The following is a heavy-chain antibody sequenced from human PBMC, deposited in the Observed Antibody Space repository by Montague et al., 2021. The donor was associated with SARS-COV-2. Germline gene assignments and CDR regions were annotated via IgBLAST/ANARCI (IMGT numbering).Heavy chain of an antibody. Sequence: SLRLSCAASGFTFSNYALSWVRQAPGKGLDWVSSISGSGGSTYYXDSVKGRFTISRDNSKKTPYLHMNRLRAEDTALYYCAKDMGAGEYSSSSYYYYYYGMDVWGQGTTVTVSS. D-gene: IGHD6-6*01. J-gene: IGHJ6*02. CDR2: ISGSGGST. CDR3: AKDMGAGEYSSSSYYYYYYGMDV. CDR1: GFTFSNYA. V-gene: IGHV3-23*01.